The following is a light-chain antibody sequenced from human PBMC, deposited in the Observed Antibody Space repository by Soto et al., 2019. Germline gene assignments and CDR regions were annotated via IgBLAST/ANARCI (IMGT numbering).Light chain of an antibody. CDR1: QSISSW. J-gene: IGKJ1*01. V-gene: IGKV1-5*03. CDR2: KAS. CDR3: QQYNSYSPWT. Sequence: DIQMTQSPSTLSASVGDRVTITCRASQSISSWLAWYQQKPGKAPKLLIYKASSLESGVPSRFSGSGSGTELTLTISSLQPDDFATYYCQQYNSYSPWTFGQGTKVVIK.